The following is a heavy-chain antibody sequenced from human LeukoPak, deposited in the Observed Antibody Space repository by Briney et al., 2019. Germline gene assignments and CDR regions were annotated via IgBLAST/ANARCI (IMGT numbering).Heavy chain of an antibody. V-gene: IGHV4-59*01. CDR3: ARGGGGSGSYIDY. Sequence: SETLSLTCTVSGGSISSYYWSWIRQPPGKGLEWIGYIYYSGSTNYNPSLKSRVTISVDTSKNQFSLKLSSVTAADTAVYYCARGGGGSGSYIDYWGQGTLVTVSS. J-gene: IGHJ4*02. CDR2: IYYSGST. D-gene: IGHD1-26*01. CDR1: GGSISSYY.